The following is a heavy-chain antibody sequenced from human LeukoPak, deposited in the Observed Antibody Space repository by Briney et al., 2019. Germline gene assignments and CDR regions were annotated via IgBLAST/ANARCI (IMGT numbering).Heavy chain of an antibody. J-gene: IGHJ4*02. V-gene: IGHV4-4*07. CDR1: GGSISSYY. CDR3: ARDYYDSSGYRDYFDY. D-gene: IGHD3-22*01. CDR2: IYSSGST. Sequence: SETLSLTCIVSGGSISSYYWSWIRQPAGKGLEWIGRIYSSGSTNYNPSLKSRVTMSVDTSKTQFSLKLSSVTAADTAVYYCARDYYDSSGYRDYFDYWGQGTLVTVSS.